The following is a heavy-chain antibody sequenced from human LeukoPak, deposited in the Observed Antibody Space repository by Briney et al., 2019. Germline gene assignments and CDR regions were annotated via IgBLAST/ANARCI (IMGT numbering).Heavy chain of an antibody. CDR1: GGSFSGYY. D-gene: IGHD6-13*01. J-gene: IGHJ6*04. V-gene: IGHV4-34*01. CDR3: ARGRQQLVQLRSYYGMDV. Sequence: SETLSLTCAVYGGSFSGYYWSRIRQPPGKGLEWIGEINHSGSTNYNPSLKSRVTISVDTSKNQFSLKLSSVTAADTAVYYCARGRQQLVQLRSYYGMDVWGKGTTVTVSS. CDR2: INHSGST.